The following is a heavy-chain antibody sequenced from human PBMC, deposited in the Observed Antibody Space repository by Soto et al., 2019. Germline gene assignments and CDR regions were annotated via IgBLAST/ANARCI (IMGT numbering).Heavy chain of an antibody. J-gene: IGHJ5*02. CDR2: VNPNTGLT. D-gene: IGHD3-9*01. V-gene: IGHV1-2*02. Sequence: QVQLVQSGSEVRKPGASVKVSCQASGYTFTALYMNWVRQAPGQGLEWMGWVNPNTGLTKYAQKFQGRVTMTRDTSINTAYMELSWLTSDDTAVYYCTTLRLDPWGQGTLVTVSS. CDR1: GYTFTALY. CDR3: TTLRLDP.